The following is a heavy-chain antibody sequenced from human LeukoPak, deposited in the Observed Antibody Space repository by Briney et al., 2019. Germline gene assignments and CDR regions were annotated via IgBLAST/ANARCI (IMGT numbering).Heavy chain of an antibody. V-gene: IGHV1-18*01. CDR2: ISAYNGNT. J-gene: IGHJ6*03. Sequence: GASVKVSCKASGYTFTSYGISWVRQAPGQGLEWMGWISAYNGNTNYAQKLQGRVTMTTDTSTSTAYMELRSLRSDDTAVYYCARRASMVRGVSNYYYYYYYMDVWGKGTTVTVSS. CDR3: ARRASMVRGVSNYYYYYYYMDV. D-gene: IGHD3-10*01. CDR1: GYTFTSYG.